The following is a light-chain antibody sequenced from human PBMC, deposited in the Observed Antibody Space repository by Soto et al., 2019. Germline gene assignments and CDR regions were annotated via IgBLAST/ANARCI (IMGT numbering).Light chain of an antibody. J-gene: IGKJ2*03. V-gene: IGKV3-20*01. CDR2: GAS. CDR1: QSISSNS. Sequence: EIVLTQSPGTLCFSPGEGATLSCRASQSISSNSLVWYQHKPGQAPRLLIYGASIRATGIPDRFSGGRSGTDFTITISRLEPEAFSVYYCNPYGRSPMFSFGQGNKLEIK. CDR3: NPYGRSPMFS.